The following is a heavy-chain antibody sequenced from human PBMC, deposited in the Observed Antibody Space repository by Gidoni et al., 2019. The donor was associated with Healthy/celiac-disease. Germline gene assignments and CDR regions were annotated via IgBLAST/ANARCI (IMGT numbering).Heavy chain of an antibody. CDR1: GGSFSGYY. V-gene: IGHV4-34*01. Sequence: QVQLQQWGAGLLKPSETLSLTCAVYGGSFSGYYWSWIRQPPGKGLEWIGEINHSGSTNYNPSLKSRVTISVDTSKNQFSLKLSSVTAADTAVYYCARASDIVVVVAATRWFDPWGQGTLVTVSS. CDR3: ARASDIVVVVAATRWFDP. CDR2: INHSGST. D-gene: IGHD2-15*01. J-gene: IGHJ5*02.